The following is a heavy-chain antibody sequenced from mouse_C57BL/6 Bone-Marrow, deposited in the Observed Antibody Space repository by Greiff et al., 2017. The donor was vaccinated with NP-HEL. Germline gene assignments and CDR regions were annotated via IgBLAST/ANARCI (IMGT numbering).Heavy chain of an antibody. D-gene: IGHD2-1*01. Sequence: KVEESVAGLVKPGFSLQLSFSSSFFPFLLSFLSFFLPPPSPRLEWVATISSGGSYPYYPDSVKGRFTISIDNANNTLYLQMRSLKSEDSAMDDCARNGNWYDGDYWGQGTTLTVSS. CDR3: ARNGNWYDGDY. CDR1: FFPFLLSF. V-gene: IGHV5-6*03. J-gene: IGHJ2*01. CDR2: ISSGGSYP.